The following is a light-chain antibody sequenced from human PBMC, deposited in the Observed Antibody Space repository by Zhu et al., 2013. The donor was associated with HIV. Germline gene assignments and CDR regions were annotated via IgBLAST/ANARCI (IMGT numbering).Light chain of an antibody. CDR3: SSYTDSGFV. J-gene: IGLJ1*01. CDR2: EVS. Sequence: QSALTQPASVSGSPGQSITISCTGTRSDVGGYEFVSWYQHHPGEAPKLIIYEVSDRPSGISNRFSGSRSGNTASLTISGLQADDEADYYCSSYTDSGFVFGTGTKVTVL. V-gene: IGLV2-14*01. CDR1: RSDVGGYEF.